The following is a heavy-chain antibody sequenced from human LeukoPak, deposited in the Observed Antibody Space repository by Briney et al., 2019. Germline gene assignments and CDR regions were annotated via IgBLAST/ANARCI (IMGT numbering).Heavy chain of an antibody. D-gene: IGHD6-19*01. CDR2: FDPEDGET. V-gene: IGHV1-24*01. J-gene: IGHJ6*03. CDR3: ATESVANYYMDV. Sequence: GASVKVSCKVSGYTLTELSMHWVRQAPGKGLEWMGGFDPEDGETIYAQKFQGKVTMTEGTSTDTAYMELSSLRSEDTAVYYCATESVANYYMDVWGKGTTVTVSS. CDR1: GYTLTELS.